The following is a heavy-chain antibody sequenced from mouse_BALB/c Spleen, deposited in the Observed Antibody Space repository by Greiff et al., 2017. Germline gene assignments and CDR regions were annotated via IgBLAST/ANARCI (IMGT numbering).Heavy chain of an antibody. CDR1: GFTFSDYY. CDR2: ISDGGSYT. Sequence: DVQLVESGGGLVKPGGSLKLSCAASGFTFSDYYMYWVRQTPEKRLEWVATISDGGSYTYYPDSVKGRFTISRDNAKNNLYLQMSSLKSEDTAMYYGARDKEGGRRSYAMDYWGQGTSVTVSS. D-gene: IGHD1-2*01. J-gene: IGHJ4*01. CDR3: ARDKEGGRRSYAMDY. V-gene: IGHV5-4*02.